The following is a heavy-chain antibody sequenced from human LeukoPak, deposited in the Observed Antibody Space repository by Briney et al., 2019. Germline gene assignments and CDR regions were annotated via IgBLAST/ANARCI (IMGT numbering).Heavy chain of an antibody. CDR2: FHPEDGET. J-gene: IGHJ6*03. Sequence: GASVTVSCKDSGYTLTELSMHWVRQAPGKGLEWMGGFHPEDGETIYAQKFHGRVTMTEDTSTDTAYMELSSLTSEDTAVDYCATRRGAGSGSYYYYYMDVWGKGTTVTVSS. CDR3: ATRRGAGSGSYYYYYMDV. CDR1: GYTLTELS. D-gene: IGHD3-10*01. V-gene: IGHV1-24*01.